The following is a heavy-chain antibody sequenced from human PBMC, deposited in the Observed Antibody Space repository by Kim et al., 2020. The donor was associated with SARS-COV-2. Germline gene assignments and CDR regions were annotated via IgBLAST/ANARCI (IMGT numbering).Heavy chain of an antibody. CDR1: GYTFTGYY. CDR2: INPNSGGT. V-gene: IGHV1-2*06. J-gene: IGHJ4*02. CDR3: ASTGYSSGWYRSGNFVDY. D-gene: IGHD6-19*01. Sequence: ASAKVSCKASGYTFTGYYMHWVRQAPGQGLEWMGRINPNSGGTNYAQKFQGRVTMTRDTSISTAYMELSRLRSDDTAVYYCASTGYSSGWYRSGNFVDYWGQGTLVTVSS.